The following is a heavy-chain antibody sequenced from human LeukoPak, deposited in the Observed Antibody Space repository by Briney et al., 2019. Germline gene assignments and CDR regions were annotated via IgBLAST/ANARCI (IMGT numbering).Heavy chain of an antibody. Sequence: SVKVSCKASGGTFSSYAISWVGQAPGQGLEGMGGIILIFGTANYAQKFQGRVTITTDESTSTAYMELSSLRSEDPAVYYCARYLTAGGPRLNYYMDVWGKGTTVTVSS. V-gene: IGHV1-69*05. CDR2: IILIFGTA. CDR3: ARYLTAGGPRLNYYMDV. CDR1: GGTFSSYA. J-gene: IGHJ6*03. D-gene: IGHD2-2*01.